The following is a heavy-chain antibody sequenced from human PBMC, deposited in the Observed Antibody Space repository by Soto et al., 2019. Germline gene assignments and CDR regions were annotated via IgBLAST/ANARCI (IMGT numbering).Heavy chain of an antibody. Sequence: SETLSLTCTVSGGSISSYYWSWIRQPPGKGLEWIGYIYYSGSTNYNPSLKSRVTISVDTSKNQFSLKLSSVTAADTAVYYCARQDRIAVAGTYWGQGTLVTVSS. V-gene: IGHV4-59*08. D-gene: IGHD6-19*01. CDR3: ARQDRIAVAGTY. CDR1: GGSISSYY. CDR2: IYYSGST. J-gene: IGHJ4*02.